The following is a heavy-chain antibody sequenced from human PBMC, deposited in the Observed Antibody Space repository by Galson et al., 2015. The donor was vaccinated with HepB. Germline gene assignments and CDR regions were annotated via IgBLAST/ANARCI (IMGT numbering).Heavy chain of an antibody. J-gene: IGHJ4*02. V-gene: IGHV3-30*03. CDR3: ARDRDTAMDRSTGYFDY. CDR1: GFTFSHYG. Sequence: SLRLSCAASGFTFSHYGMHWVRQAPGKGLEWVAVISYDGSNKRYADSVKGRFTIFRDKSKSTLYLQMNSLRIEDTSVYYCARDRDTAMDRSTGYFDYWGQGTLVTVSS. CDR2: ISYDGSNK. D-gene: IGHD5-18*01.